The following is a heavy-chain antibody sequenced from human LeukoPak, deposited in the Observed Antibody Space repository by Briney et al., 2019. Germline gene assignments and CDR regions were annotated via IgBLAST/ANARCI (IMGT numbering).Heavy chain of an antibody. CDR1: GYSFTSYW. D-gene: IGHD3-22*01. J-gene: IGHJ4*02. CDR2: IYPGDSDT. Sequence: GESLKISCKGSGYSFTSYWIGWVRQMPGKGLEWMGIIYPGDSDTRYSPSFQGQVTISADKSSSTAYLQWSSLKASDTAMYYCARSSPTYYYDSSGPSDYWGQGTLVTVSS. CDR3: ARSSPTYYYDSSGPSDY. V-gene: IGHV5-51*01.